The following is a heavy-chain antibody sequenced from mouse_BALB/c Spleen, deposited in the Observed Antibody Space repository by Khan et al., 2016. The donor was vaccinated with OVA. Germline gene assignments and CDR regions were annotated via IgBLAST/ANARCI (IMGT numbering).Heavy chain of an antibody. J-gene: IGHJ1*01. V-gene: IGHV5-17*02. D-gene: IGHD2-4*01. Sequence: EVALVESGGGLVQPGGSRKLSCAASGFTFSSFGMHWVRQAPEKGLEWVAYVSSGSATIYYADTVKGRFTISRDNPKHNLFLHMTSLRSEDTAMYYCTRSMISTWYFDVWGAGTTVTVSS. CDR3: TRSMISTWYFDV. CDR2: VSSGSATI. CDR1: GFTFSSFG.